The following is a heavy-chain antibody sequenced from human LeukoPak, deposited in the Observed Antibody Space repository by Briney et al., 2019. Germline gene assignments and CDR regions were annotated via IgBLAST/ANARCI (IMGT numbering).Heavy chain of an antibody. D-gene: IGHD3-10*01. V-gene: IGHV4-34*01. CDR2: INHSGST. CDR1: GGSFSGYY. J-gene: IGHJ6*03. Sequence: SETLSLTCAVYGGSFSGYYWSWIRQPPGKGLEWIGEINHSGSTHYNPSLKSRVTISVDTSKNQFSLKLSSVTAADTAVYYCARGRYYGSGSYYNFPAFPYYYYMDVWGKGTTVTVSS. CDR3: ARGRYYGSGSYYNFPAFPYYYYMDV.